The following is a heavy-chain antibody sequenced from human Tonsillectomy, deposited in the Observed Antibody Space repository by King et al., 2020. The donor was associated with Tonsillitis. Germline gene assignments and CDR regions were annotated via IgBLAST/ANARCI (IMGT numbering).Heavy chain of an antibody. CDR3: AREFWGAGDY. CDR1: GFAFSTYW. CDR2: INPDGTYI. V-gene: IGHV3-74*01. J-gene: IGHJ4*02. D-gene: IGHD3-16*01. Sequence: VQLVESGGGLIQPGGSLRLSCAASGFAFSTYWMFWVRQGPGKGLEWVSRINPDGTYIRYADSVMGRFPISRDNAKNTLFLQLSSLRAEDTAVYYCAREFWGAGDYWGQGTQVVVSS.